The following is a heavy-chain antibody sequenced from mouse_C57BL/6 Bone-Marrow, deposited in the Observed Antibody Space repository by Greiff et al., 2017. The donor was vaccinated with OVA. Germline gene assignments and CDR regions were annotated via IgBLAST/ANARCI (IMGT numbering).Heavy chain of an antibody. CDR3: ARRSTTDY. CDR1: GYTFTDYY. Sequence: VQLQQSGPELAKPGASVKISCKASGYTFTDYYMNWVKQSHGKSLEWIGDINPNNGGTSYNQKFKGKATLTVDKSSSTAYMELRSLTSEDSAVYYCARRSTTDYWGQGTTLTVSS. D-gene: IGHD1-1*01. V-gene: IGHV1-26*01. J-gene: IGHJ2*01. CDR2: INPNNGGT.